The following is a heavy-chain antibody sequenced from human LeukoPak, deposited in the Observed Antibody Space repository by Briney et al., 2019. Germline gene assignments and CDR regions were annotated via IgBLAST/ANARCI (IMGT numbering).Heavy chain of an antibody. CDR1: GYTFTGYY. CDR2: INANNGNT. CDR3: ARGPIAAAGDF. Sequence: ASVKVSCKASGYTFTGYYMHWVRQAPGQGLEWMGWINANNGNTNYAQNLRGRVTMTRDTSTSTAYMELRSLRSDDTAVYYCARGPIAAAGDFWGQGTLVTVSS. J-gene: IGHJ4*02. V-gene: IGHV1-18*04. D-gene: IGHD6-13*01.